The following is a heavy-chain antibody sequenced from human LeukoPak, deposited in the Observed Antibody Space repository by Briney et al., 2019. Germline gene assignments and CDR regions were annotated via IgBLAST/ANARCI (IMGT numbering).Heavy chain of an antibody. CDR2: IYYSGST. J-gene: IGHJ6*03. V-gene: IGHV4-39*07. Sequence: SETLSLTCTVSGGSISSSSYYWGWIRQPPGKGLEWIGSIYYSGSTYYNPSLKSRVTISVDTSKNQFSLKLSSVTAADTAVYYCARDFYDSSGYYSYYYYYYMDVWGKGTTVTISS. CDR3: ARDFYDSSGYYSYYYYYYMDV. D-gene: IGHD3-22*01. CDR1: GGSISSSSYY.